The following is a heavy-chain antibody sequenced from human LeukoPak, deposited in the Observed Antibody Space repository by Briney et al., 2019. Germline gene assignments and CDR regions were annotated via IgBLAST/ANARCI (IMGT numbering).Heavy chain of an antibody. CDR2: ISAYNGNT. Sequence: ASVKVSCKASGYTFTSYGISWVRQAPGQGLEWMGWISAYNGNTNYAQKLQGRVTMTTDTSTSTAYMELRSLRSDDTAVYYCARGMVLTSWSGSPLYYYMDVWGKGTTVTVSS. CDR1: GYTFTSYG. J-gene: IGHJ6*03. V-gene: IGHV1-18*01. D-gene: IGHD3-3*01. CDR3: ARGMVLTSWSGSPLYYYMDV.